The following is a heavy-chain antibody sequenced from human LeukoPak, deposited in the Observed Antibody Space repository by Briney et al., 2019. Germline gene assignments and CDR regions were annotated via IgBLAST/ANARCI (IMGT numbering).Heavy chain of an antibody. CDR3: LRLEDMATIITSFDY. J-gene: IGHJ4*02. CDR2: IRSKTNSYAT. V-gene: IGHV3-73*01. Sequence: LSGGSLRLSCAASGFSFSGSAIHWVRQAPGKGLEWVGRIRSKTNSYATVYAASVKGRFTISRDDSKNTAYLQMNSLQTDDTAVYYCLRLEDMATIITSFDYWGQGTLVTVSS. D-gene: IGHD5-24*01. CDR1: GFSFSGSA.